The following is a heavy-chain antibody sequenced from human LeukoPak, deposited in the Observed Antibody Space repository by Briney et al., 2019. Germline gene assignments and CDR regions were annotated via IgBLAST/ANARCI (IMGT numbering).Heavy chain of an antibody. Sequence: PSETLSLTCTVSGGSISSSSSYWGWIRQPPGKGLEWIGSIYYSGSTYYNPSLKSRVTISVDTSKNQFSLKLSSVTAADTAVYYCARQIAAARPFDRWGQGTLVTVSS. J-gene: IGHJ5*02. D-gene: IGHD6-13*01. CDR1: GGSISSSSSY. CDR2: IYYSGST. V-gene: IGHV4-39*01. CDR3: ARQIAAARPFDR.